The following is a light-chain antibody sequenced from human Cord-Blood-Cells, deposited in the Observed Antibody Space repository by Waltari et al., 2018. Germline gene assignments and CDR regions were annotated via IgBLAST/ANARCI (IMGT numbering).Light chain of an antibody. CDR2: DAS. CDR3: QQYNSYSR. Sequence: DIQITQSPSTLSASVGDRVTITCRASQSISSWLAWYQQKPGKAPKLLIYDASSLESGVPSRFSGSGSGTEFTLTISSLQPDDFATYYCQQYNSYSRFGPGTKVDIK. CDR1: QSISSW. V-gene: IGKV1-5*01. J-gene: IGKJ3*01.